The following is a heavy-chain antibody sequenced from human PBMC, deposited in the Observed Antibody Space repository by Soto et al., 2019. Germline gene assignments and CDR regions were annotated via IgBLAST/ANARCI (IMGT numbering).Heavy chain of an antibody. D-gene: IGHD6-13*01. CDR3: ATDRSNSEY. Sequence: QVQLVQSGAEVKKLGASVKVSCKTSGYSFNNYGISWVREAPGQGLEWMGWIKPDNDDTDYAQKFQGRVTLTTEASTRTVYMDLRSLKSDDTAVYYCATDRSNSEYWGQGTLVTVSS. V-gene: IGHV1-18*01. CDR1: GYSFNNYG. CDR2: IKPDNDDT. J-gene: IGHJ4*02.